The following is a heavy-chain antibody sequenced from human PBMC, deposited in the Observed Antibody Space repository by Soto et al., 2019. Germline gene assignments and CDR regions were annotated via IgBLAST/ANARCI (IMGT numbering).Heavy chain of an antibody. J-gene: IGHJ4*02. CDR1: GYTFTHYY. D-gene: IGHD6-13*01. Sequence: QVQLVQSGAEVKKPGASVKLSCSTSGYTFTHYYIHWGRQAPGQGHEWLEIINPASGSTNYAQDFQGRVTLTRVTSSAPVYMELSGLGAEDTAIFYCARDLAAGDYWGQGTLVTVSS. V-gene: IGHV1-46*01. CDR2: INPASGST. CDR3: ARDLAAGDY.